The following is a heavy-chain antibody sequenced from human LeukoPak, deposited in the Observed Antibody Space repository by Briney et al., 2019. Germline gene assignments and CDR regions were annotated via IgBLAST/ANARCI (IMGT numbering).Heavy chain of an antibody. CDR3: ARDRSNGDYLNWFDP. CDR1: SGSFSSGGYY. D-gene: IGHD4-17*01. J-gene: IGHJ5*02. CDR2: SYYSGST. V-gene: IGHV4-31*03. Sequence: SETLSLTCTVSSGSFSSGGYYWSWIGQHPGKGLEWNGYSYYSGSTYYNPSLKSRVTISVDTSKDQFSLKLSSVTAADTAVYYCARDRSNGDYLNWFDPWGQGTLVTVSS.